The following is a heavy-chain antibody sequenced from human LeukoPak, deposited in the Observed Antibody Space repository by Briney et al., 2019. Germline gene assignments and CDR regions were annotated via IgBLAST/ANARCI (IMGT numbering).Heavy chain of an antibody. J-gene: IGHJ4*02. V-gene: IGHV3-48*03. CDR1: GFTFSSYE. CDR2: ISSSGSTI. Sequence: GGSLRLSCVASGFTFSSYEMNWVRQAPGKGLECVSYISSSGSTIYYADSVKGRFTISTDNAKNSLYLQMTSLRAEDTAVYYCARDLHYYDSSGYPYYFDYWGQGTLVTVSS. CDR3: ARDLHYYDSSGYPYYFDY. D-gene: IGHD3-22*01.